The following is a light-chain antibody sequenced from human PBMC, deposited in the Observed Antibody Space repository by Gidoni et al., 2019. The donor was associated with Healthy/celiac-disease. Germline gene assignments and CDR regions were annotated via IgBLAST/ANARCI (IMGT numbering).Light chain of an antibody. CDR3: QQYDNLPYT. CDR2: DAS. V-gene: IGKV1-33*01. J-gene: IGKJ2*01. CDR1: QDISNY. Sequence: DIQMTQSPSSLSASVGDRVTITCQASQDISNYLNWYQQKPGKAPKLLIYDASNLETGVPSRFSGSGSGTDFTFSISSLQPVVIATYYCQQYDNLPYTFGQGTKLEIK.